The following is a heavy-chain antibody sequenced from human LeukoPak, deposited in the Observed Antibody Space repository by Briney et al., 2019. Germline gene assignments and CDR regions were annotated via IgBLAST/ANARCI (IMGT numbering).Heavy chain of an antibody. CDR2: INSDGSSA. Sequence: GGSLRLSFAASGFTFSSYWMHWVRQAPWKGRVWVSRINSDGSSASYADSVKGRFTISRDNAKNTLYLQMNSLRAEDAAVYYCARDGGGYSYGSMDVWGKGTTVTVSS. D-gene: IGHD5-18*01. CDR1: GFTFSSYW. J-gene: IGHJ6*04. CDR3: ARDGGGYSYGSMDV. V-gene: IGHV3-74*01.